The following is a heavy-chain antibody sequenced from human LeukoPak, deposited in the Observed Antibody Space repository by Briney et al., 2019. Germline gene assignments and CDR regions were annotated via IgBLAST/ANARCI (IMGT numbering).Heavy chain of an antibody. CDR2: IYYSGST. Sequence: SETLSLTCTASGGSISSSSYYWGWIRQPPGKGLEWIGSIYYSGSTYYNPSLKSRVTISVDTSKNQFSLKLSSVTAADTAVYYCARRRYCSGGSCYSEYAFDIWGQGTMVTVSS. V-gene: IGHV4-39*01. CDR1: GGSISSSSYY. J-gene: IGHJ3*02. CDR3: ARRRYCSGGSCYSEYAFDI. D-gene: IGHD2-15*01.